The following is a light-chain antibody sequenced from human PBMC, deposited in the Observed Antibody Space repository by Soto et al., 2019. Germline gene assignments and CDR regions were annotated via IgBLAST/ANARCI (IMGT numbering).Light chain of an antibody. V-gene: IGKV3-11*01. CDR1: QTVSRY. Sequence: VLTQSPATLSLSPGERATLSCRASQTVSRYLACYQQKPGQAPRLLIYYASIRDTGIPARFSGSGSGTDYTLTISSLEPEDFAVYYCQQRSTWPFLTFGGGTKVEI. CDR3: QQRSTWPFLT. CDR2: YAS. J-gene: IGKJ4*01.